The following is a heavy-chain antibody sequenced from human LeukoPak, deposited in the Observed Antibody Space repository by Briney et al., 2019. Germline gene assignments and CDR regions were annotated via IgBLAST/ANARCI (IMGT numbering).Heavy chain of an antibody. V-gene: IGHV3-11*01. Sequence: GRSLRLSCAASGFIFSDYYMSWIRQSPGRGLEWLSYISPSGSTVYEADSLKGRFTISRDNARNSLFLQMNSLRVEDTAVYYCAREKKRGYSGYDCWGQGTLVTVSS. D-gene: IGHD5-12*01. CDR1: GFIFSDYY. J-gene: IGHJ4*02. CDR3: AREKKRGYSGYDC. CDR2: ISPSGSTV.